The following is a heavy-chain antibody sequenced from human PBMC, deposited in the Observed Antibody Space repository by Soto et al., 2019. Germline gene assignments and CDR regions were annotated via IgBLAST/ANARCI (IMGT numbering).Heavy chain of an antibody. V-gene: IGHV4-59*01. CDR1: GGSSSGYG. Sequence: LETLCVTCTVAGGSSSGYGGSWIRQPPGKGLEWIGYIYYSGSTNYNPSLKSRVTISVDTSKNQFSLKLSSVTAEDTAVYYCATIAVAGTSLDYWGQGTLVTVSS. J-gene: IGHJ4*02. D-gene: IGHD6-19*01. CDR2: IYYSGST. CDR3: ATIAVAGTSLDY.